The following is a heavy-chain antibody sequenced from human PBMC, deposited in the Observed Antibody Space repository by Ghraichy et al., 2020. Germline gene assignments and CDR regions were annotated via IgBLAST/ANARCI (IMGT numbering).Heavy chain of an antibody. Sequence: GGSLRLSCAASGFTFSSYAMHWVRQAPGKGLEWVAVISYDGSNKYYADSVKGRFTISRDNSKNTLYLQMNSLRAEDTAVYYCARDVGELVISGDGYNHWGQGTLVTVSS. CDR1: GFTFSSYA. J-gene: IGHJ5*02. CDR3: ARDVGELVISGDGYNH. V-gene: IGHV3-30*04. D-gene: IGHD5-24*01. CDR2: ISYDGSNK.